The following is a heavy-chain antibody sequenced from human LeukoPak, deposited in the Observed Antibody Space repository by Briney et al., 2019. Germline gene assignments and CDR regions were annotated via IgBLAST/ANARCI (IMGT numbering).Heavy chain of an antibody. Sequence: GGSLRLSCAASGFTFSSYWMSWVRQAPGKGLEWVANIKQDGSEKYYVDSVKGRFTISRGNAKNSLYLQMNSLRAEDTAVYYCARGYSGYDDWFDYWGQGTLVTVSS. V-gene: IGHV3-7*01. J-gene: IGHJ4*02. CDR1: GFTFSSYW. CDR2: IKQDGSEK. D-gene: IGHD5-12*01. CDR3: ARGYSGYDDWFDY.